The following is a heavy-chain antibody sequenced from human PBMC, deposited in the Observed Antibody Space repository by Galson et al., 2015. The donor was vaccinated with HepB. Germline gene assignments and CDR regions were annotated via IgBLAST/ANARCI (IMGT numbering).Heavy chain of an antibody. D-gene: IGHD3-10*01. Sequence: SVKVSCKASGYTFTSYGISWVRQAPGQGLEWMGWISAYNGNTNYAQKLQGRVTMTTDTSTSTAYMELRSLRSDDTAVYYCARDSHYYYGSGSPTPEDYWGQGTLVTVSS. J-gene: IGHJ4*02. CDR1: GYTFTSYG. V-gene: IGHV1-18*01. CDR2: ISAYNGNT. CDR3: ARDSHYYYGSGSPTPEDY.